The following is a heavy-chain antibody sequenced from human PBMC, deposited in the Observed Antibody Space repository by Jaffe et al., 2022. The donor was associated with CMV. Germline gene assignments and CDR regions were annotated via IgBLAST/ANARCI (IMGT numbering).Heavy chain of an antibody. V-gene: IGHV4-39*01. J-gene: IGHJ2*01. Sequence: QLQLLESGPGLVKPSETLSLTCTVSNGSMSSSSYYWAWIRQPPGKVLEWIGSIYYTGSANYNPSLKSRVTISVDTSNNQFSLKLSSVTAADTAVYYCARPLGQQLYWYFDSWGRGTLVTVSS. D-gene: IGHD6-13*01. CDR1: NGSMSSSSYY. CDR2: IYYTGSA. CDR3: ARPLGQQLYWYFDS.